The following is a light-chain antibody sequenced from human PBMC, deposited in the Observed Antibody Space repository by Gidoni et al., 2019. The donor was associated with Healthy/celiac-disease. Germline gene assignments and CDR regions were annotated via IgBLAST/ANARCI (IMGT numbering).Light chain of an antibody. Sequence: EIVLTQSPGTLSFSPGERATLSCRASQSSSSSYLAWYQQKPGQAPRLLIYGASSRATGIPDRFSGSGSGTDFTLTISRLEPEDFAVYYCQQYGSSLLTFGGGTKVEIK. CDR3: QQYGSSLLT. J-gene: IGKJ4*01. CDR2: GAS. CDR1: QSSSSSY. V-gene: IGKV3-20*01.